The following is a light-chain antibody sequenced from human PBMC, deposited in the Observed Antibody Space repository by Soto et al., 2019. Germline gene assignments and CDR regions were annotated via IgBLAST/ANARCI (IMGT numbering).Light chain of an antibody. CDR1: SSDVGSYNR. V-gene: IGLV2-18*02. CDR2: EVS. Sequence: QSALTQPPSVSGSPGQSVTISCTGTSSDVGSYNRVSWYQQSPGTAPKLMIYEVSNRPSGVSDRFSGSKSGNTASLTISGLQAEDEADYYCSSYTSSSTLVVFGGGTKVTVL. CDR3: SSYTSSSTLVV. J-gene: IGLJ2*01.